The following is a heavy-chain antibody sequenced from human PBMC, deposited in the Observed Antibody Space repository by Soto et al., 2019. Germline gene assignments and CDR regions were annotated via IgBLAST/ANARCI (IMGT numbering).Heavy chain of an antibody. D-gene: IGHD3-16*01. V-gene: IGHV1-3*01. CDR1: GYTFTSYA. CDR3: AREEGGYYYGMDV. Sequence: ASVKVSCKASGYTFTSYAMHWVRQAPGQRLEWMGWINAGNGNTKYPQKFQGRVTITRDTSASTAYMELSRLRSDDTAVYYCAREEGGYYYGMDVWGQGTTVTVSS. CDR2: INAGNGNT. J-gene: IGHJ6*02.